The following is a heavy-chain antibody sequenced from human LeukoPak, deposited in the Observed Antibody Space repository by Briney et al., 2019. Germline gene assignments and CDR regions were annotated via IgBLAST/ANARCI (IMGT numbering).Heavy chain of an antibody. CDR3: AKDRYGDYEAPFHYYMDA. CDR1: AYTFTGYY. V-gene: IGHV1-2*02. CDR2: IYPNSGGT. D-gene: IGHD5-12*01. J-gene: IGHJ6*03. Sequence: ASVKVSCKASAYTFTGYYVHWVRQAPGQGLEWMGWIYPNSGGTNYAQKLQGRVTITRDTSIDTAYVQLSRLRSDDTAVYYCAKDRYGDYEAPFHYYMDAWGRGTTVTVSS.